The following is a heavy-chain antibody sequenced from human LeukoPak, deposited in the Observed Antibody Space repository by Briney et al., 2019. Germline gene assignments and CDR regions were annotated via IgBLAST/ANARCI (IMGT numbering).Heavy chain of an antibody. D-gene: IGHD2-2*01. J-gene: IGHJ6*02. CDR1: GFRFSDYY. CDR3: AGDSPDIVVVPSAMPKYYYGMDV. V-gene: IGHV3-11*06. Sequence: GGSLRLSCAASGFRFSDYYLTWIRQSPGKGLEWVSYISSSSVYTNYADSVKGRFTISRDNAKNSVYLQMNSLRAEDTAVYYCAGDSPDIVVVPSAMPKYYYGMDVWGQGTTVTVSS. CDR2: ISSSSVYT.